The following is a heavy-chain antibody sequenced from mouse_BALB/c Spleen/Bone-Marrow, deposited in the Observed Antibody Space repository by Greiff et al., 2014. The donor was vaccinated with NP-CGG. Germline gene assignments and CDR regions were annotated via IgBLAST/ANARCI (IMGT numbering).Heavy chain of an antibody. CDR3: ARSGKVRNAMDY. CDR2: ISGYYGDA. Sequence: VQLQQSGAELVRPGVSVKISCKGSGYTFTDYAIHWVKQSHAKSLEWIGLISGYYGDAIYNQKFKGKATMTVDESSRTAYMDLARLTSEDSAIYYCARSGKVRNAMDYWGQGTSVTVSS. V-gene: IGHV1-67*01. J-gene: IGHJ4*01. CDR1: GYTFTDYA. D-gene: IGHD2-14*01.